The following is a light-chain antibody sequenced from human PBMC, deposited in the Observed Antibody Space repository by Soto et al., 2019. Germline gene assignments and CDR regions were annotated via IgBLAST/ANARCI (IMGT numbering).Light chain of an antibody. CDR2: RNN. Sequence: QSVLTQPPSASGTPGQRVTISCSGSSSNIGSNYVYWYQQLPGTAPKLLICRNNQRPSGVPDRFSGSKSGTSASLAISGLRSEDEADYYCAAWEDSLSVVFGGGTKLTVL. CDR3: AAWEDSLSVV. CDR1: SSNIGSNY. V-gene: IGLV1-47*01. J-gene: IGLJ2*01.